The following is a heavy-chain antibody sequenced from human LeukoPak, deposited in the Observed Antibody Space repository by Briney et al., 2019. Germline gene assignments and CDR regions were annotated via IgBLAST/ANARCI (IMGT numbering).Heavy chain of an antibody. Sequence: SGGSLRLSCAASGFTFSSYSMNWVRQAPGKGLEWVSSISSSSSYIYYADSVKGRFTISRDNAKNSLYLQMNSLRAEDTAVYYCARNGIAARRAFDYWGQGTLVTVSS. CDR2: ISSSSSYI. CDR3: ARNGIAARRAFDY. J-gene: IGHJ4*02. D-gene: IGHD6-6*01. CDR1: GFTFSSYS. V-gene: IGHV3-21*01.